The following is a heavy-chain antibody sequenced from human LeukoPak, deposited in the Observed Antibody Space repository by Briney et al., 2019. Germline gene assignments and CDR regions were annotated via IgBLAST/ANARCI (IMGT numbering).Heavy chain of an antibody. CDR3: ARDRGSSANDY. CDR2: ISSSGSTI. V-gene: IGHV3-48*03. Sequence: GGSLRLSCVASGFTFSSYEMNWVRQAPGKGLEWVSYISSSGSTIYYADSVKGRFTISRDNAKNSLYLQMNSLRAEDTAVYYCARDRGSSANDYWGQGTLVTVSS. J-gene: IGHJ4*02. CDR1: GFTFSSYE. D-gene: IGHD6-6*01.